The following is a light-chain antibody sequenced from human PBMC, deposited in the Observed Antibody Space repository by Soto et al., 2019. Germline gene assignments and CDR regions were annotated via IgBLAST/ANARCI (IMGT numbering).Light chain of an antibody. CDR1: QSVSSY. J-gene: IGKJ4*01. Sequence: IVIAQSPATLSVSPGERATLSFRASQSVSSYLAWYQQKPGQAPRLLIYDASNRATGIPARFSGSGSGTDFTLTISSLEPEDFAVYYCQQRSNWPLTFGGGTKVDIK. CDR3: QQRSNWPLT. CDR2: DAS. V-gene: IGKV3-11*01.